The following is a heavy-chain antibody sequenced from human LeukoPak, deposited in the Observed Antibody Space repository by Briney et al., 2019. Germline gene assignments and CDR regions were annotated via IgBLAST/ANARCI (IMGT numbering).Heavy chain of an antibody. D-gene: IGHD3-3*01. Sequence: SETLSLTFSVSGGSINTYYWSWIRQTPGKGLEWIGFIYYTGSTYYDPSLKSRVTLSVDTSKNQFSLNLYSVTAADTAIYYCARHPIERSLGGVPDWFDPWGQGTLVTVSS. CDR1: GGSINTYY. CDR3: ARHPIERSLGGVPDWFDP. V-gene: IGHV4-59*08. J-gene: IGHJ5*02. CDR2: IYYTGST.